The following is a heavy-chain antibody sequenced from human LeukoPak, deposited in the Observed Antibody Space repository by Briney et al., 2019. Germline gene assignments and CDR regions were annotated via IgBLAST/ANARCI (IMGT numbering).Heavy chain of an antibody. J-gene: IGHJ4*02. CDR1: GFTFSDYY. CDR3: AKDGFDGPQTLDY. V-gene: IGHV3-23*01. D-gene: IGHD3-9*01. CDR2: ISGSGGST. Sequence: GGSLRLSCAASGFTFSDYYMSWVRQAPGKGLEWVSAISGSGGSTYYADSVKGRFTISRDNSKNTLYLQMNSLRAEDTAVYYCAKDGFDGPQTLDYWGQGTLDTVSS.